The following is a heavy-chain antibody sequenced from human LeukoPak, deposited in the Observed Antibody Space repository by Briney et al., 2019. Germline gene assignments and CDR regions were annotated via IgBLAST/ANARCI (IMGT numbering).Heavy chain of an antibody. CDR1: GFTFTSYV. D-gene: IGHD2-15*01. CDR3: AKTSWYCSGGSCSNWFDP. CDR2: ISSGGGST. J-gene: IGHJ5*02. V-gene: IGHV3-23*01. Sequence: PGGSLRLSCAASGFTFTSYVMSWVRQAPGKGLEWVSGISSGGGSTNYADSVKGRFTISRVNSKNTLYLQMNSLRAEDTALYYCAKTSWYCSGGSCSNWFDPWGQGTLVTVSP.